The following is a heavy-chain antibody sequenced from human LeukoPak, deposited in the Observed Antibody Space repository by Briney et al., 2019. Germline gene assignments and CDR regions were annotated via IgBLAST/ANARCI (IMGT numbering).Heavy chain of an antibody. CDR3: AELGITMIGGV. CDR1: GFTFSSYS. V-gene: IGHV3-21*01. Sequence: PGGSLRLSCAASGFTFSSYSMNWVRQAPGKGLEWVSSISSSSSHIYYADSVKGRFTMSRDNAKNSLYLQMNSLRADDTAVYYCAELGITMIGGVWGKGTTVTISS. D-gene: IGHD3-10*02. CDR2: ISSSSSHI. J-gene: IGHJ6*04.